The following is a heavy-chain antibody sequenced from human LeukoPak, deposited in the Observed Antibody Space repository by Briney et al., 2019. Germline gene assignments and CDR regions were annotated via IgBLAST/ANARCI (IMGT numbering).Heavy chain of an antibody. Sequence: SVKDSCKASGGTFSSYTISWVRQAPGQGLEWMGRIIPILGIANYAQKFQGRVTITADKSTSTAYMELSSLRSEDTAVYYCARGSVFGVVIITHWGQGTLVTVSS. CDR1: GGTFSSYT. CDR3: ARGSVFGVVIITH. CDR2: IIPILGIA. D-gene: IGHD3-3*01. J-gene: IGHJ4*02. V-gene: IGHV1-69*02.